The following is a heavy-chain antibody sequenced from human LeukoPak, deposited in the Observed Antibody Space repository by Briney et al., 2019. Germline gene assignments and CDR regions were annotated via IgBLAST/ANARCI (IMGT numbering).Heavy chain of an antibody. CDR1: GYTFTSYG. V-gene: IGHV1-18*01. D-gene: IGHD3-9*01. CDR2: ISAYNGNT. J-gene: IGHJ6*02. Sequence: ASVKVSCKASGYTFTSYGISWVRQAPGQGLEWMGWISAYNGNTNYAQKLQGRVTMTTDTSTSTAYMELRSLRSDDTAVYYCARDPLGYDILTGYYNYYGMDVWGQGTTVTVS. CDR3: ARDPLGYDILTGYYNYYGMDV.